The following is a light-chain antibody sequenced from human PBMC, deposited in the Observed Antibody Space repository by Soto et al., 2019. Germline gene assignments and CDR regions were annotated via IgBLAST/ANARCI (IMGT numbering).Light chain of an antibody. Sequence: EIVLTQSPGTLSLSPGERAALSCRASESVSSSYLAWYQQKPGQAPRLLIYGVSSRATGIPDRFSGSGSGKDFPLTISRLDPEEFSVYYCQQYGSSPWTFGQGTKVQIK. J-gene: IGKJ1*01. CDR2: GVS. V-gene: IGKV3-20*01. CDR1: ESVSSSY. CDR3: QQYGSSPWT.